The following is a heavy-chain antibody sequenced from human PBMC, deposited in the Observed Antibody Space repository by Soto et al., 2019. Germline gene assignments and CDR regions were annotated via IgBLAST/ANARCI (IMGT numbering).Heavy chain of an antibody. V-gene: IGHV4-34*01. CDR2: INHSGST. CDR3: ARGLTHSPSEVLRYFDWVSPFDY. CDR1: GGSFSGYY. J-gene: IGHJ4*02. D-gene: IGHD3-9*01. Sequence: PSETLSLTCAVYGGSFSGYYWSWIRQPPGKGLEWIGEINHSGSTNYNPSLKSRVTISVDTSKNQFSLKLSSVTAADTAVYYCARGLTHSPSEVLRYFDWVSPFDYWGQGTLVTVSS.